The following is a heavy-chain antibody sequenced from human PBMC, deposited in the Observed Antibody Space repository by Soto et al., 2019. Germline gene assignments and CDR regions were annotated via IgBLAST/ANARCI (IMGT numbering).Heavy chain of an antibody. J-gene: IGHJ4*01. CDR1: GCTFSDYD. CDR2: ISSSGSTI. V-gene: IGHV3-11*01. Sequence: GGSLRLSCAASGCTFSDYDMSWIRQDPGKGLEWVSYISSSGSTIYYADSVKGRFTISRDNAKNSLYLQMNSLRAEDTAVYYCARVQDYYDSSGYFSHWGHGTLVTVSS. D-gene: IGHD3-22*01. CDR3: ARVQDYYDSSGYFSH.